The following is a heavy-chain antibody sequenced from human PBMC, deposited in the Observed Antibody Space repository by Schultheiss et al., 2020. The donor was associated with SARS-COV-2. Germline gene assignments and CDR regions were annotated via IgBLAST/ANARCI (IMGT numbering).Heavy chain of an antibody. CDR3: ARDSSSWYFAQYYYYGMDV. Sequence: SQTLSLTCAVYGGSFSGYYWSWIRQPPGKGLEWIGEINHSGSTNYNPSLKSRVTISVDTSKNQFSLKLSSVTAADTAVYYCARDSSSWYFAQYYYYGMDVWGQGTTVTVSS. J-gene: IGHJ6*02. CDR2: INHSGST. CDR1: GGSFSGYY. V-gene: IGHV4-34*01. D-gene: IGHD6-13*01.